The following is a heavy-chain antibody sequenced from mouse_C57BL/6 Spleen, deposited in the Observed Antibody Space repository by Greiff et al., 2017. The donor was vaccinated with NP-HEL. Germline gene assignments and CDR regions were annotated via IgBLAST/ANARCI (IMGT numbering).Heavy chain of an antibody. CDR1: GYAFSSSW. D-gene: IGHD1-1*01. J-gene: IGHJ2*01. CDR2: IYPGDGDT. V-gene: IGHV1-82*01. CDR3: ARKLYYYGSSGFDY. Sequence: QVQLQQSGPELVKPGASVKISCKASGYAFSSSWMNWVKQRPGKGLEWIGRIYPGDGDTNYNGKFKGKATLTADKSSSTAYMQLSSLTSEDSAVYFCARKLYYYGSSGFDYWGQGTTLTVSS.